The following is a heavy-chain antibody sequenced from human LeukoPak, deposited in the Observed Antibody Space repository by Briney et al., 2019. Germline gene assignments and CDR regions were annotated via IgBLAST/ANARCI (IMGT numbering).Heavy chain of an antibody. CDR1: AFTFTDYY. CDR3: ARDSSGGGD. Sequence: GGSLRLSCVASAFTFTDYYMSWVRQAPGKGPEWVSYISSTTGYTEYADSVKGRFTISRDNAKKSLYLQMNSLRAEDTAVYYCARDSSGGGDWGQGTLVTVSS. CDR2: ISSTTGYT. J-gene: IGHJ4*02. V-gene: IGHV3-11*06. D-gene: IGHD1-26*01.